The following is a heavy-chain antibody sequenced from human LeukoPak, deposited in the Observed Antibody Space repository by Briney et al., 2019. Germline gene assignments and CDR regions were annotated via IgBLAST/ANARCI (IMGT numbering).Heavy chain of an antibody. CDR2: IHESGDT. V-gene: IGHV4-30-2*06. D-gene: IGHD6-13*01. CDR1: GGSISSGGYY. CDR3: ARLWAADPNLDY. J-gene: IGHJ4*02. Sequence: SETQSLTCTVSGGSISSGGYYWSWIRQSPGEGLEWIAYIHESGDTYSNPSLKSRVTISADRSKNQFSLRLSSVAAADTAIYYCARLWAADPNLDYWGQGTLVTVSS.